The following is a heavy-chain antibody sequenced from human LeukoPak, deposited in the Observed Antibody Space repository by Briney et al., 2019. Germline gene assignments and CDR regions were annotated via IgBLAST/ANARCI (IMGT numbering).Heavy chain of an antibody. Sequence: GGSLRLSCAASGFTFSTYVMTWVRQAPGKGLEWVSAILGSGGGTYYTDSVRGRFTISRDNSKNTLYLQMNSLRAEDTAVYYCATTLGAYYYYVWGQGTTVTVSS. CDR3: ATTLGAYYYYV. CDR2: ILGSGGGT. V-gene: IGHV3-23*01. CDR1: GFTFSTYV. J-gene: IGHJ6*02. D-gene: IGHD1-26*01.